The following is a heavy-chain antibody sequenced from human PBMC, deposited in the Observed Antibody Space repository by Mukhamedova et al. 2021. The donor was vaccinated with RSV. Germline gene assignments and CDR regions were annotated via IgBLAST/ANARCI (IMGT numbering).Heavy chain of an antibody. CDR2: IWYDGSNK. J-gene: IGHJ4*02. D-gene: IGHD3-10*01. Sequence: GLEWVAVIWYDGSNKYYADSVKGRFTISRDNSKNTLYLQMNSLRAEDTAVYYCARGFGERFPRLYYFDYWGQGTLVTVSS. V-gene: IGHV3-33*01. CDR3: ARGFGERFPRLYYFDY.